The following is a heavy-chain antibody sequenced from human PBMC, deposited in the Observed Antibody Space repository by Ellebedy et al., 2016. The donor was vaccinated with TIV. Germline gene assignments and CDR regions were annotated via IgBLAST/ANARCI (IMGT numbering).Heavy chain of an antibody. CDR1: GLTFSEAW. CDR3: ARLWSDRVVYDFWSGYYPYYFDY. CDR2: IWYDGSNK. J-gene: IGHJ4*02. D-gene: IGHD3-3*01. Sequence: GESLKISCAASGLTFSEAWMNWVRQAPGQGLQWVAVIWYDGSNKYYADSVKGRFTISRDNSKHTLHLQMNSLRAEDTAVYYCARLWSDRVVYDFWSGYYPYYFDYWGQGTLVTVSS. V-gene: IGHV3-33*07.